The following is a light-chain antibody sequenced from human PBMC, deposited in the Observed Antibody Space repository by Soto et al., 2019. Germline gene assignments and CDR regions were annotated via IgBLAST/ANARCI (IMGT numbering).Light chain of an antibody. Sequence: QPVRTQPASGSGSPGQSIAISCTGTSGEVGAYDYVSWYQHHPDKAPKLMIYGVSNRPSGVSDRFSGSKSVYTATLTIPGLQALDHAYFYFPSPTTCDPRVFGTGTKVHVL. CDR1: SGEVGAYDY. J-gene: IGLJ1*01. CDR2: GVS. CDR3: PSPTTCDPRV. V-gene: IGLV2-14*01.